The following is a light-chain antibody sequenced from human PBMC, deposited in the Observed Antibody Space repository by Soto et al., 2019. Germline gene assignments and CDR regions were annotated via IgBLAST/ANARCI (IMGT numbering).Light chain of an antibody. Sequence: EIVLTQTPLSLSVTPGQQASISCKSSQSLLHSDGKTYLYCYLQRLGQAPHLLIYEVSNRFSRVPDRFSGSGSGTDFTLKISRVEAEDVGVYYCMQSAQRCTFGQGTKLEI. CDR1: QSLLHSDGKTY. CDR3: MQSAQRCT. CDR2: EVS. V-gene: IGKV2D-29*01. J-gene: IGKJ2*02.